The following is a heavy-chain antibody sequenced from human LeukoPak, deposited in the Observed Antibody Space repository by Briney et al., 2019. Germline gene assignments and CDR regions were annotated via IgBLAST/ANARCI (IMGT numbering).Heavy chain of an antibody. J-gene: IGHJ1*01. CDR1: GFTFSSYS. CDR3: ARRPLYSGSYST. D-gene: IGHD1-26*01. Sequence: GGSLRLSCAASGFTFSSYSMNWVRQAPGKGLEWVSSISSSSSYICYADSVKGRFTISRDNAKNSLYLQMNSLRAEDTAVYYCARRPLYSGSYSTWGQGTLVTVSS. CDR2: ISSSSSYI. V-gene: IGHV3-21*01.